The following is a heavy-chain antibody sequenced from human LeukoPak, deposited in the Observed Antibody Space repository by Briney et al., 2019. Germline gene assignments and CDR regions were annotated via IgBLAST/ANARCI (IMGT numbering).Heavy chain of an antibody. D-gene: IGHD2-2*02. Sequence: GGSLRLSCAASGLTFSSYGMHWVRQAPGKGLEWVAVISYDGSNKYYADSVKGRFTISRDNSKNTLYLQMNSLRAEDTAVYYCAKGRGAYRPPPYYYGMDVWGQGTTVTVSS. V-gene: IGHV3-30*18. J-gene: IGHJ6*02. CDR2: ISYDGSNK. CDR1: GLTFSSYG. CDR3: AKGRGAYRPPPYYYGMDV.